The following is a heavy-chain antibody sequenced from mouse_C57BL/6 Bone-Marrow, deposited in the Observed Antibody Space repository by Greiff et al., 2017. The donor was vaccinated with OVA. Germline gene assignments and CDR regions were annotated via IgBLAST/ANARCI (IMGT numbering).Heavy chain of an antibody. V-gene: IGHV1-52*01. J-gene: IGHJ2*01. D-gene: IGHD1-1*01. CDR3: ARERITTVSFDY. Sequence: QVQLQQPGAELVRPGSSVKLSCKASGYTFTSYWMHWVKQRPIQGLEWIGNIDPSDSETHYNQKFKDKATLTVDKSSSTAYMQLSSLTSEDSAVYYCARERITTVSFDYWGQGTTLTVSA. CDR2: IDPSDSET. CDR1: GYTFTSYW.